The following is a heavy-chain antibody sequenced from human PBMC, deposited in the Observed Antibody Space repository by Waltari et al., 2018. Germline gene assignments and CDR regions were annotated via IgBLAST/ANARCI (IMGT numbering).Heavy chain of an antibody. Sequence: QVQLQEWGPGLVKPSQTLSLTCTVSGGSISSGGYYWSWIRQHPGQGLEWIGYIYSSGSTYYNPSLKSRVTISVDTSKNQFSLKLSSVTAADTAVYYCARVDRDRGAFDIWGQGTMVTVSS. V-gene: IGHV4-31*03. CDR3: ARVDRDRGAFDI. CDR2: IYSSGST. J-gene: IGHJ3*02. CDR1: GGSISSGGYY.